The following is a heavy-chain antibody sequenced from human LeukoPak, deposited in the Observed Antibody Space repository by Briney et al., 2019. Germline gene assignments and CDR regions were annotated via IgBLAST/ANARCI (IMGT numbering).Heavy chain of an antibody. Sequence: SQTLSLTCTVSGGSINSGGYSWSWIRQPPGKRLGWIGYIFYSGATYYNPSLKSRLTISVDTSKNQFSLKLSSVTAADTAVYYCARDMVRVPGGYYYYYYMDVWGKGTTVTISS. CDR1: GGSINSGGYS. D-gene: IGHD3-10*01. CDR3: ARDMVRVPGGYYYYYYMDV. CDR2: IFYSGAT. J-gene: IGHJ6*03. V-gene: IGHV4-30-4*07.